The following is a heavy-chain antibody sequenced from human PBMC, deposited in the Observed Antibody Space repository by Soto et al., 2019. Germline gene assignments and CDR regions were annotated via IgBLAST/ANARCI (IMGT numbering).Heavy chain of an antibody. CDR1: GGSFSGYY. Sequence: NPSETLSLTCAVYGGSFSGYYWSWIRQPPGKGLEWIGEINHSGSTNYNPSLKSRVTISVDTSKNQFSLKLSSVTAADTAVYYCASIKHDYGYYYGMDVWGQGTTVTVSS. CDR2: INHSGST. J-gene: IGHJ6*02. CDR3: ASIKHDYGYYYGMDV. V-gene: IGHV4-34*01. D-gene: IGHD4-17*01.